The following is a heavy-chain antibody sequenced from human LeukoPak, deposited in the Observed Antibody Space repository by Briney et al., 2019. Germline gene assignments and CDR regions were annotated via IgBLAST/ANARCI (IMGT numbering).Heavy chain of an antibody. Sequence: GASVKVSCKASGYTFTSYDINWVRQATGQGLEWMGWMNPNSGNTGYAQKFQGRVTMTRNTSIRTAYMELSSLKSEDTAVYYCARAPEWGKSNYYYYMDVWGKGTTVTVSS. CDR1: GYTFTSYD. J-gene: IGHJ6*03. D-gene: IGHD1-26*01. CDR2: MNPNSGNT. CDR3: ARAPEWGKSNYYYYMDV. V-gene: IGHV1-8*01.